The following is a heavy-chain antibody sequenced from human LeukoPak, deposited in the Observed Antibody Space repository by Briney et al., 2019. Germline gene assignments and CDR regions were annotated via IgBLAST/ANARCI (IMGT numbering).Heavy chain of an antibody. Sequence: ASVKVSCKASGYTFTGYYMHWVRQAPGQGLEWMGRINPNSGGTNYAQKFQGRVTMTRDTSISTAYMEPSRLRSDDTAVYYCARDPGGRAVTTGYYYGMDVWGQGTTVTVSS. CDR3: ARDPGGRAVTTGYYYGMDV. D-gene: IGHD4-11*01. CDR1: GYTFTGYY. CDR2: INPNSGGT. J-gene: IGHJ6*02. V-gene: IGHV1-2*06.